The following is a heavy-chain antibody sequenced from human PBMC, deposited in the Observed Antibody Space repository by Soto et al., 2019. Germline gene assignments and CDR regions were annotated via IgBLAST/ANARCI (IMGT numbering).Heavy chain of an antibody. CDR3: ARHPREYYFDY. V-gene: IGHV3-11*01. CDR2: ISSSGSTT. CDR1: GFIFSDYY. Sequence: PGGSLRLSCAASGFIFSDYYMSWIRQARGKGLEWVSYISSSGSTTYYADSGKGRFTISRDNAKHSLYLQMNSLRAEDTAVYYSARHPREYYFDYWGKGTLVTVSS. J-gene: IGHJ4*02.